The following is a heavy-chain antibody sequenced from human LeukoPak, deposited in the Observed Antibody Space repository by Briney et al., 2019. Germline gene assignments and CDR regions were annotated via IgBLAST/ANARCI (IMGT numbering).Heavy chain of an antibody. D-gene: IGHD5-18*01. CDR3: ARGSRLWVTLNNWFDP. Sequence: ASVKVSCKASGYTFTSYDINWVRQATGQGLEWMGWMNPNSGNTGYAQKFQGRVTMTRNTSISTAYMELSSLRPEDTAVYYCARGSRLWVTLNNWFDPWGQGTLVTVSS. J-gene: IGHJ5*02. CDR2: MNPNSGNT. V-gene: IGHV1-8*01. CDR1: GYTFTSYD.